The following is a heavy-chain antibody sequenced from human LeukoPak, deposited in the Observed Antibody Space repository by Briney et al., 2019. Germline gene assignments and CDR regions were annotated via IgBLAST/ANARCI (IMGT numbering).Heavy chain of an antibody. V-gene: IGHV3-33*06. D-gene: IGHD5-12*01. CDR1: GFTFSSYG. CDR3: AKTPTRGYSGYDYFDY. Sequence: GGSLRLSCAASGFTFSSYGMHWVRQAPGKGLEWVAVIWYDGSNKYYADSVKGRFTISRDNSKNTLYLQMNSLRAEDTAVYYCAKTPTRGYSGYDYFDYWGQGTLVTVSS. CDR2: IWYDGSNK. J-gene: IGHJ4*02.